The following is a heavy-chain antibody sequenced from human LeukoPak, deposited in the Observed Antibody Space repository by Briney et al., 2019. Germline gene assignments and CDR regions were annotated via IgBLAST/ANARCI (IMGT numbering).Heavy chain of an antibody. D-gene: IGHD3-10*01. CDR1: GGTFSSYA. J-gene: IGHJ4*02. CDR2: IIPIFGTA. Sequence: ASVKVSCKASGGTFSSYAISWVRQAPGQGLEWMGGIIPIFGTANYAQKFQGRVTITADESTSTAYMELSSLRSEDTAVYYCSREDNYYGLGSISNYFDYWGQGTLVTVSS. CDR3: SREDNYYGLGSISNYFDY. V-gene: IGHV1-69*13.